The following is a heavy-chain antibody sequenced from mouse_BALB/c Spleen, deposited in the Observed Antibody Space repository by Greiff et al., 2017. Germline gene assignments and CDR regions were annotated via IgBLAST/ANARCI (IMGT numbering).Heavy chain of an antibody. CDR1: GYSFTGYT. D-gene: IGHD2-3*01. V-gene: IGHV1-18*01. CDR3: ARVDGYYEGYYFDY. J-gene: IGHJ2*01. CDR2: INPYNGGT. Sequence: VQLKESGPELVKPGASMKISCKASGYSFTGYTMNWVKQSHGKNLEWIGLINPYNGGTSYNQKFKGKATLTVDKSSSTAYMELLSLTSEDSAVYYCARVDGYYEGYYFDYWGQGTTLTVSS.